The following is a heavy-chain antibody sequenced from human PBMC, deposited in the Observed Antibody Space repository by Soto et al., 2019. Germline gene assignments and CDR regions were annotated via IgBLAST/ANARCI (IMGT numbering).Heavy chain of an antibody. CDR2: ISSTTNYI. Sequence: GGSLRLSCAASGFTFTRYSMNWVRQAPGKGLEWVSSISSTTNYIYYGDSMKGRFTISRDNAKNSLYLEMNSPRAEDTAVYYCARESEDLTSNFDYWGQGTLVTVSS. CDR1: GFTFTRYS. J-gene: IGHJ4*02. CDR3: ARESEDLTSNFDY. V-gene: IGHV3-21*06.